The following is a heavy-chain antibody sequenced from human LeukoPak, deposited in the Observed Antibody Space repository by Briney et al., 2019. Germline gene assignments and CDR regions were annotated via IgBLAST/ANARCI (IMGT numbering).Heavy chain of an antibody. Sequence: ASVKVSCKAPGYTFISYYIHWVRQAPGQGLEWMGIINPSGGSTIYAQKFQGRVTMTRDTSTSTVYMELSSLRSEDTAVYYCARGYTYYYDSSDSGDAFDIWGQGTMVTVSS. CDR3: ARGYTYYYDSSDSGDAFDI. CDR2: INPSGGST. J-gene: IGHJ3*02. D-gene: IGHD3-22*01. V-gene: IGHV1-46*01. CDR1: GYTFISYY.